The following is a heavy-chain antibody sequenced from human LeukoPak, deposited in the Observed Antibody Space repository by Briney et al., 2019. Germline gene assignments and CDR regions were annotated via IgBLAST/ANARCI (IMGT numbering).Heavy chain of an antibody. CDR1: GFSFSSYA. D-gene: IGHD1-26*01. CDR3: AKALLGSYFPEIGRFDY. V-gene: IGHV3-23*01. J-gene: IGHJ4*02. CDR2: ISGSGGST. Sequence: GGSLRLSCAASGFSFSSYAMTWVRQAPGKGLEWVSAISGSGGSTYYADSVKGRFTISRDNSKNTLYLQMNSLRAEDTAVYYCAKALLGSYFPEIGRFDYWGQGTLVTVSP.